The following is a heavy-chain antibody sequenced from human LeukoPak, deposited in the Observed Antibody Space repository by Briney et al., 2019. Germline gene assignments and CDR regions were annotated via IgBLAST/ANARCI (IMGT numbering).Heavy chain of an antibody. CDR2: ISSSSINI. D-gene: IGHD2-2*01. Sequence: PGGSLRLSCAASGFIFSSYSMNWVRQAPGKGLEWVSYISSSSINIYYADSVKGRFTISRDNAKNSLYLHMNSLRDEDTAVYYCARDSPPRPRSKKEYPIGDYWGQGTLVTVSS. CDR1: GFIFSSYS. CDR3: ARDSPPRPRSKKEYPIGDY. J-gene: IGHJ4*02. V-gene: IGHV3-48*02.